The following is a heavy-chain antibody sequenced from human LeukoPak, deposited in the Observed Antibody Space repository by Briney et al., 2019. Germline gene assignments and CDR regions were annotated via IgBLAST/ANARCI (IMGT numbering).Heavy chain of an antibody. CDR1: GFTFSNYA. CDR2: IRSSGGST. V-gene: IGHV3-23*01. D-gene: IGHD5-12*01. Sequence: GGSLRLSCAAAGFTFSNYAMSWVRQAPGKGLEWVSGIRSSGGSTYYADSVKGRFTISRDNSKNTLFLQMNSQRAEDTAVYYCAKDDSYSGYVYWGQGTLVTVSS. CDR3: AKDDSYSGYVY. J-gene: IGHJ4*02.